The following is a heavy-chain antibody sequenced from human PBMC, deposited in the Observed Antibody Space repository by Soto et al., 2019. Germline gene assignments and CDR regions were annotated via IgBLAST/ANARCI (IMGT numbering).Heavy chain of an antibody. V-gene: IGHV1-69*13. D-gene: IGHD2-21*02. CDR1: GGTFSSYA. Sequence: SVKVSCKASGGTFSSYAISWVRQAPGQGLEWMGGIIPIFGTANYAQKFQGRVTITADESTSTAYMELSSLRSEDTAVYYCARGRIVVVTAIYNGFDPWGQGTLVTVS. J-gene: IGHJ5*02. CDR3: ARGRIVVVTAIYNGFDP. CDR2: IIPIFGTA.